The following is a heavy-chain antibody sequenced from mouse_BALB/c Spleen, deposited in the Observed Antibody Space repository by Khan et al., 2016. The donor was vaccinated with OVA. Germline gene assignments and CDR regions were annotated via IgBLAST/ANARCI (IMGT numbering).Heavy chain of an antibody. Sequence: EVQLQESGPGLVKPSQSLSLTCTVTGYSITSNYAWNWIRQFPGNQLEWMGYISYSGSTNYNPSLKSRISITRDTSKNQFFLQLNSGTTEDTATYYCARGNYYGYAMDYWGQGTSITVSA. CDR1: GYSITSNYA. D-gene: IGHD1-1*01. J-gene: IGHJ4*01. CDR2: ISYSGST. CDR3: ARGNYYGYAMDY. V-gene: IGHV3-2*02.